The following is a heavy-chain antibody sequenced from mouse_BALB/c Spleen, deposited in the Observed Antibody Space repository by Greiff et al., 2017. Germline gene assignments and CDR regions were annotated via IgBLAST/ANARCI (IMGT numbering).Heavy chain of an antibody. Sequence: VQLQQSGPELVKPGASVKISCKASGYSFTGYYMHWVKQSHVKSLEWIGRINPYNGATSYNQNFKDKASLTVDKSSSTAYMELHSLTSEDSAVYYCARCGITTGVYYAMDYWGQGTSVTVSS. D-gene: IGHD2-4*01. CDR2: INPYNGAT. CDR1: GYSFTGYY. CDR3: ARCGITTGVYYAMDY. V-gene: IGHV1-31*01. J-gene: IGHJ4*01.